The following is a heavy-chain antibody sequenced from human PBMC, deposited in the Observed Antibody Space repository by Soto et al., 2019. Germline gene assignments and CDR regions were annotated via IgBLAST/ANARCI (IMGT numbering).Heavy chain of an antibody. Sequence: SETLSLTCNVSCGSITRGGYYWTWIRQHPGKGLEWIGYIYNSGSRYYNPSLKSRLTISMDTSNNQFSLRMTSVTAADTAIYYCARESRRYTSSVGFYNGMDVWGHGTTVTVSS. D-gene: IGHD6-6*01. CDR2: IYNSGSR. CDR1: CGSITRGGYY. J-gene: IGHJ6*02. V-gene: IGHV4-31*03. CDR3: ARESRRYTSSVGFYNGMDV.